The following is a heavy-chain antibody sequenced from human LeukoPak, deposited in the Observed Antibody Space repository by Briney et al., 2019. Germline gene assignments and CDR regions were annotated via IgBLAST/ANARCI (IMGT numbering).Heavy chain of an antibody. Sequence: GGSLRLSCAASGFTFSSYEMNWVRQAPGKGLEWVSYISSSGSTIYCADSVKGRFTISRDNAKNSLYLQMNSLRAEDTAVYYCARETVVTPYSYMDVWGKGTTVTVSS. CDR3: ARETVVTPYSYMDV. CDR1: GFTFSSYE. J-gene: IGHJ6*03. D-gene: IGHD4-23*01. V-gene: IGHV3-48*03. CDR2: ISSSGSTI.